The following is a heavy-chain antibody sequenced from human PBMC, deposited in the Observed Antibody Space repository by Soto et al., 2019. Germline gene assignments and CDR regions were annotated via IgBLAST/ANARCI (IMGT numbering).Heavy chain of an antibody. V-gene: IGHV5-10-1*01. CDR3: ARHLRSRYYYYGMDV. CDR1: GYSFTSFW. J-gene: IGHJ6*02. D-gene: IGHD3-3*02. CDR2: IDPSDSYT. Sequence: GESLKISCKGSGYSFTSFWISCVRQMTGKGLEWMGRIDPSDSYTNYSPSFQGHVTISADKSISTAYLQWSSLKASDTAMYYCARHLRSRYYYYGMDVWGQGTTVTVSS.